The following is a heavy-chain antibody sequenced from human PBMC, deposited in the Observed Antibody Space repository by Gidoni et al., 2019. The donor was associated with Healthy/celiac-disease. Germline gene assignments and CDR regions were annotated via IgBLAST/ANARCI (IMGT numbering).Heavy chain of an antibody. CDR2: IYYSGST. Sequence: QLQLQESGPGLVTPSETLSLTCTVSGGSISSRSYYWGWIRQPPGKGLEWIGTIYYSGSTYYNPSLKSRVTISVDTSKNQFSLKLSSVTAADTAVYYCASRYYGFWSGYYTNPHWGQGTLVTVSS. J-gene: IGHJ4*02. CDR3: ASRYYGFWSGYYTNPH. V-gene: IGHV4-39*01. CDR1: GGSISSRSYY. D-gene: IGHD3-3*01.